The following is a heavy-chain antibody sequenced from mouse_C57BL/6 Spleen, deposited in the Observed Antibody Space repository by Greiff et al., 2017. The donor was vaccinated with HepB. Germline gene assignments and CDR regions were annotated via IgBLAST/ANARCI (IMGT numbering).Heavy chain of an antibody. CDR3: ARPDYDYAMDY. D-gene: IGHD2-4*01. Sequence: DVMLVESEGGLVQPGSSMKLSCTASGFTFSDYYMAWVRQVPEKGLEWVANINYDGSSTYYLDSLKSRFIISRDNAKNILYLQISSLKSEDTATYYCARPDYDYAMDYWGQGTSVTVSS. V-gene: IGHV5-16*01. J-gene: IGHJ4*01. CDR1: GFTFSDYY. CDR2: INYDGSST.